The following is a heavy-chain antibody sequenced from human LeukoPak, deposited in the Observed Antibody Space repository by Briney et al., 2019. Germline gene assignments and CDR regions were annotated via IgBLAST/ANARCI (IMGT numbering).Heavy chain of an antibody. J-gene: IGHJ6*03. CDR3: VGHETPYYYIDV. CDR1: SHSITYNY. Sequence: SETLSLTCTVSSHSITYNYYGWIRQSPVKGLEWIGSISQRGITYYNPSLQSRVTVSRDKSNNQLSLGLTSVTAADTAIYYCVGHETPYYYIDVWGKGTTVIISS. CDR2: ISQRGIT. V-gene: IGHV4-38-2*02.